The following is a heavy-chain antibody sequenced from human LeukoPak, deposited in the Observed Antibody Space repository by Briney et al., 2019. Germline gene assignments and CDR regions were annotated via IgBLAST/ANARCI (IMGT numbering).Heavy chain of an antibody. CDR1: GGSISSSSYY. CDR3: ARGLGIFGVFFDY. J-gene: IGHJ4*02. D-gene: IGHD3-3*01. CDR2: INHSGST. V-gene: IGHV4-39*07. Sequence: PSETLSLTCTVSGGSISSSSYYWGWIRQPPGKGLEWIGEINHSGSTNYNPSLKSRVTISVDTSKDQFSLKLSSVTAADTAVYYCARGLGIFGVFFDYWGQGTLVTVSS.